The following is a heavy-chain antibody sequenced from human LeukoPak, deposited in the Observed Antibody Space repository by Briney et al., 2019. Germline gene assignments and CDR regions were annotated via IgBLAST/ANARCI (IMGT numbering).Heavy chain of an antibody. CDR1: GGSISSYY. CDR2: IYYSGST. J-gene: IGHJ5*02. D-gene: IGHD3-9*01. CDR3: ARGPGGYFDPFDP. Sequence: PSETLSLTCPVSGGSISSYYWSWIRQPPGKGLEWIGYIYYSGSTNYNPSLKSRVTISVDTSKNQFSLKLSSVTAADTAVYYCARGPGGYFDPFDPWGQGTLVTVSS. V-gene: IGHV4-59*01.